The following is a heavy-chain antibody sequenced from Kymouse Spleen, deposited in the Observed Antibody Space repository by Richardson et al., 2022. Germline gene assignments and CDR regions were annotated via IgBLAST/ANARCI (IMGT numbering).Heavy chain of an antibody. CDR3: ARERGNGYYYYYGMDV. D-gene: IGHD1-1*01,IGHD1-20*01,IGHD3-16*02. V-gene: IGHV4-31*03. J-gene: IGHJ6*02. CDR2: IYYSGST. CDR1: GGSISSGGYY. Sequence: QVQLQESGPGLVKPSQTLSLTCTVSGGSISSGGYYWSWIRQHPGKGLEWIGYIYYSGSTYYNPSLKSRVTISVDTSKNQFSLKLSSVTAADTAVYYCARERGNGYYYYYGMDVWGQGTTVTVSS.